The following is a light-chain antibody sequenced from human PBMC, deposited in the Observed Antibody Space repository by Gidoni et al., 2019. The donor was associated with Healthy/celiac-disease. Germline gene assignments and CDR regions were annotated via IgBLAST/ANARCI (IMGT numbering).Light chain of an antibody. CDR1: QSISSY. Sequence: DIQMTQSPSSLSASVGDRVTITCRASQSISSYLNWYQQKPGKAPKLLIYAASSLQSGVPSRFSCSGSGTDFTLTISSLQPEDFATYYCQQSYSTPRWTFGPGTKVDIK. V-gene: IGKV1-39*01. CDR3: QQSYSTPRWT. J-gene: IGKJ3*01. CDR2: AAS.